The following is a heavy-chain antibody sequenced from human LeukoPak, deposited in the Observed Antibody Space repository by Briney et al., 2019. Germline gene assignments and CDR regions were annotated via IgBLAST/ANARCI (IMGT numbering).Heavy chain of an antibody. J-gene: IGHJ4*02. V-gene: IGHV5-51*01. D-gene: IGHD6-6*01. CDR3: ARPTSGGYDSSFDY. CDR2: IYPGDSDT. CDR1: GYTFTTYW. Sequence: GESLKISCKGSGYTFTTYWIGWVRQMPGKGLEWMGIIYPGDSDTRYSPSFQGQVTISADKSINTAYLQWSSLKASDTAKYYCARPTSGGYDSSFDYWGQGTLVTVSS.